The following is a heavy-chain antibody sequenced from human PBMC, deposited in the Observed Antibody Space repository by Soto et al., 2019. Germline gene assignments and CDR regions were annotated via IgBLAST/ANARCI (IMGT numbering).Heavy chain of an antibody. CDR1: GFTFSSIE. CDR2: NPYDGSSD. CDR3: AEARGERSPALEE. J-gene: IGHJ4*01. Sequence: QVQLVESGGGVVQPGRSLRLSCAASGFTFSSIELHSVLQAPARGRVGWAPNPYDGSSDYYVDSVKGRFTISRDKSKNTPYLQMNSLRPQDTAVDYCAEARGERSPALEEWGQGTLVTISS. D-gene: IGHD3-16*01. V-gene: IGHV3-30*03.